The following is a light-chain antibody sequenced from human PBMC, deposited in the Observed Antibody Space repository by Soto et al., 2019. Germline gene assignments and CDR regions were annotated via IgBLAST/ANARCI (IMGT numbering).Light chain of an antibody. CDR2: DVS. CDR3: CSYAGSYNYV. J-gene: IGLJ1*01. Sequence: QSVLTQPRSVSGSPGQSVTISCTGTSSDVGGYNYVSWYQQHPGKAPKLMIYDVSKRPSGVPDRFSGSKSGNTASLTISGPQAEDEADYYCCSYAGSYNYVFGTGTKV. CDR1: SSDVGGYNY. V-gene: IGLV2-11*01.